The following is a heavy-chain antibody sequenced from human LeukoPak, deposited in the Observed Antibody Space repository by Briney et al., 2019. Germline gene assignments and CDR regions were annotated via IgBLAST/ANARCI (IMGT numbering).Heavy chain of an antibody. CDR2: ISGSGGST. CDR3: AELGITMIGGV. V-gene: IGHV3-23*01. CDR1: GFTFSSYD. D-gene: IGHD3-10*02. Sequence: GGSLRLSCAASGFTFSSYDMSWVRLAPGKGLEWVSAISGSGGSTYYADSVNGRFTISRDNSKNTLYLQMNSLRAEDAAVYYCAELGITMIGGVWGKGTTVTISS. J-gene: IGHJ6*04.